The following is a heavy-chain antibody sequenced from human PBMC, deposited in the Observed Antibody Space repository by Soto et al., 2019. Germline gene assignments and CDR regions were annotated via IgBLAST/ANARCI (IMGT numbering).Heavy chain of an antibody. J-gene: IGHJ6*02. CDR3: ASSPVAGQAQYYYYGMDV. CDR1: GFTFSSYA. V-gene: IGHV3-23*01. Sequence: GGSLRLSCAASGFTFSSYAMSWVRQAPGKGLEWVSAISGSDDSTYYADSVKGRFTISRDNSKNTLYLQMNSLRAEDTAVYYCASSPVAGQAQYYYYGMDVWGQGTTVTVSS. D-gene: IGHD6-19*01. CDR2: ISGSDDST.